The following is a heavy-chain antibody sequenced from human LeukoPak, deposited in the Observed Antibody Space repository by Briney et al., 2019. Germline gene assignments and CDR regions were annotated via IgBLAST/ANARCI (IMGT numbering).Heavy chain of an antibody. D-gene: IGHD1-26*01. CDR3: ARVGATGMDV. Sequence: PGGSLRPSCAASGFTFSSYDMHWVRQATGKGLEWVSAIGTAGDTYYPGSVKGRFTISRENAKNSLYFQMNSLRAGDTAVYYCARVGATGMDVWGKGTTVTVSS. CDR1: GFTFSSYD. CDR2: IGTAGDT. V-gene: IGHV3-13*01. J-gene: IGHJ6*04.